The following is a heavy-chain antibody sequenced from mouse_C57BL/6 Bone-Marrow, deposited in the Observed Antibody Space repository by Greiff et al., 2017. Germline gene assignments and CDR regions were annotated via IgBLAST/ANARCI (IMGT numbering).Heavy chain of an antibody. CDR2: IHTNSGSI. CDR3: ARWVC. V-gene: IGHV1-64*01. Sequence: QVQLQQPGAELVKPGASVKLSCKASGYTFTSYWMPGVKQRPGKGLEWIGMIHTNSGSINYNENFKSKSTLTVDKSSGTAYMQLSSLTSEDSAVYYCARWVCWGQGTSVTVSS. J-gene: IGHJ4*01. CDR1: GYTFTSYW.